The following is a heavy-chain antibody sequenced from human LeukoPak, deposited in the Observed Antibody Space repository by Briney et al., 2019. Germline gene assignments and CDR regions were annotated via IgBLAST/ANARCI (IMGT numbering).Heavy chain of an antibody. J-gene: IGHJ3*02. D-gene: IGHD3-22*01. CDR3: ALWYEYYSRGWGAFDI. V-gene: IGHV3-48*04. Sequence: GGSLRLSCPVSAFTFYSYSVDWVRQAPGKGLEWVSYISSSGSTIYYADSVKGRFTISRDNAKNSLYLQMNSLRAEDRAVYYCALWYEYYSRGWGAFDIWGQGTMVTVSS. CDR2: ISSSGSTI. CDR1: AFTFYSYS.